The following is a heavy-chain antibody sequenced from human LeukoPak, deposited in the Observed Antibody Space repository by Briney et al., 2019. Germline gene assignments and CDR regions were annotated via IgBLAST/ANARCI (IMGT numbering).Heavy chain of an antibody. Sequence: PGGSRRLSCAASGFTVSSNYMSWDRQGPGKGLEWVSVIYSGGRTYYEDYVKGGFTISRDNSKNTLYLQMNSPRAEDTAVYYCASPRYFDYWGQGTLVTVSS. CDR3: ASPRYFDY. J-gene: IGHJ4*02. CDR1: GFTVSSNY. V-gene: IGHV3-66*02. CDR2: IYSGGRT.